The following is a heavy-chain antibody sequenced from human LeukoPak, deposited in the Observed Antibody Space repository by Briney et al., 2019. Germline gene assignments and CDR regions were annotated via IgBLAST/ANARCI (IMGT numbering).Heavy chain of an antibody. CDR1: GGSLSSYY. V-gene: IGHV4-59*01. D-gene: IGHD6-13*01. Sequence: PSETLSLTCTVSGGSLSSYYWSWIRQPPGKGLEWIGYIYYSGTTNYNPSLKSRVTISVDTSKNQCSLKLSSVTAADTAVYYCARGVYIAAAQYGYCGQGTLVTVSS. CDR3: ARGVYIAAAQYGY. J-gene: IGHJ4*02. CDR2: IYYSGTT.